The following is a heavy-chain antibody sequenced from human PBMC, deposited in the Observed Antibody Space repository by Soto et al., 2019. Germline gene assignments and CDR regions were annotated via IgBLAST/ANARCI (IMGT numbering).Heavy chain of an antibody. J-gene: IGHJ4*02. CDR1: GFTFSSYS. V-gene: IGHV3-21*01. D-gene: IGHD5-12*01. Sequence: PGGSLRLSCAASGFTFSSYSMNWVRQAPGKGLEWVSSISSSSSYIYYADSVKGRFTISRDNAKNSLYLQMNSLRAEDTAVYYCARLVRPNGNIVATIRESNFDYWGQGTLVTVSS. CDR3: ARLVRPNGNIVATIRESNFDY. CDR2: ISSSSSYI.